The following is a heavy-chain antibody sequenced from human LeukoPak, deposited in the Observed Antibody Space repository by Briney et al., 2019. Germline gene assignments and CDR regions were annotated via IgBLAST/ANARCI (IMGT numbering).Heavy chain of an antibody. Sequence: GGSLRLSCAASGFTFSSYGMHWVRQAPGKGLEWVAFIRYDGSNKYYADSVKGRFTISRDNSKNTLYLQMNSLRAEDTAVYYCARDTSAYFDYWGQGTLVTVSS. D-gene: IGHD3-16*01. CDR3: ARDTSAYFDY. CDR1: GFTFSSYG. J-gene: IGHJ4*02. V-gene: IGHV3-30*02. CDR2: IRYDGSNK.